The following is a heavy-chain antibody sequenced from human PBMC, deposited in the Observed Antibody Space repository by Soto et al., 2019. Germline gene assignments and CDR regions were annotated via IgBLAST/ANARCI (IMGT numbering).Heavy chain of an antibody. CDR2: INPSGGST. CDR3: ARDPWSYDSSGAFDY. D-gene: IGHD3-22*01. V-gene: IGHV1-46*01. Sequence: DSVKVSCKASGYTFTSYYMHWVRQAPGQGLEWMGIINPSGGSTSYAQKFQGRVTMTRDTSTSTVYMELSSLRSEDTAVYYCARDPWSYDSSGAFDYWGQGTLVTVSS. CDR1: GYTFTSYY. J-gene: IGHJ4*02.